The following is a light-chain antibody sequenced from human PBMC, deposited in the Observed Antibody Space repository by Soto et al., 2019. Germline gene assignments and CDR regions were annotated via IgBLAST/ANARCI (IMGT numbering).Light chain of an antibody. Sequence: EIVLTQSSGTLSLSPGERATLSCRASQSVSSSYLAWYQQKPGQAPRLLIYCASSRATGIPDRFSGSGSGTDFTLTISRLEPEDFAVYYCQQYGSSPPVTFGPGTKVDIK. CDR2: CAS. CDR1: QSVSSSY. CDR3: QQYGSSPPVT. J-gene: IGKJ3*01. V-gene: IGKV3-20*01.